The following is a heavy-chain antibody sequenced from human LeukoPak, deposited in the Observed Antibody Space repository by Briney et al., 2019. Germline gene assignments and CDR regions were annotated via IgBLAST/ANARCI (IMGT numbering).Heavy chain of an antibody. CDR1: GYTFTGYY. D-gene: IGHD6-19*01. CDR3: ARARLIAVAGTDY. CDR2: INPNSGGT. J-gene: IGHJ4*02. V-gene: IGHV1-2*02. Sequence: GASVKVSCKASGYTFTGYYMHWVRQAPGQGLEWMGWINPNSGGTNYAQKFQGRVTMTRDTSISTAYMELSRLRSDDTAVYYCARARLIAVAGTDYWGQGTLVTVSS.